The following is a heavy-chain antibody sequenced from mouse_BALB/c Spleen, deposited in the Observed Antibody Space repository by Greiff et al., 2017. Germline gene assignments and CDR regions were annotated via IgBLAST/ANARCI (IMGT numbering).Heavy chain of an antibody. Sequence: QVQLQQSGPELVKPGASVRISCKASGYTFTSYYIHWVKQRPGQGLEWIGWIYPGNVNTKYNEKFKGKATLTADKSSSTAYMQLSSLTSEDSAVYFCARRGVLYGPYAMDYWGQGTSVTVSS. CDR1: GYTFTSYY. J-gene: IGHJ4*01. V-gene: IGHV1S56*01. CDR3: ARRGVLYGPYAMDY. D-gene: IGHD1-2*01. CDR2: IYPGNVNT.